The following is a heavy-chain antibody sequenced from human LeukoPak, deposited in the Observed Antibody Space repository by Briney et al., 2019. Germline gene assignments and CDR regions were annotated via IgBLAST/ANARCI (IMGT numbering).Heavy chain of an antibody. CDR3: ARGLRFLEWSPFDY. V-gene: IGHV1-2*02. J-gene: IGHJ4*02. D-gene: IGHD3-3*01. CDR2: INPNSGGT. CDR1: GYTFTGYY. Sequence: ASVKVSXKASGYTFTGYYMHWVRQAPGQGLEWMGWINPNSGGTNYAQKFQGRVTMTRDTSISTAYMELSRLRSDDTAVYYCARGLRFLEWSPFDYWGQGTLVTVSS.